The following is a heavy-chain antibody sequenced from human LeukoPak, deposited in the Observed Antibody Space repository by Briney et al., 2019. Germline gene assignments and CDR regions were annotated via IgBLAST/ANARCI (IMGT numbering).Heavy chain of an antibody. V-gene: IGHV5-51*01. CDR2: IYPGDSDT. J-gene: IGHJ3*02. Sequence: GESLKISCKGSGYSFTSYWIGWVRQMPGKGLEWMGIIYPGDSDTRYSPSFQGQVTISADKSISTAYLQWSSLKASGTALYYCARRAYCVGDSKDCAFDIWGQGTMVTVSS. CDR3: ARRAYCVGDSKDCAFDI. D-gene: IGHD2-21*02. CDR1: GYSFTSYW.